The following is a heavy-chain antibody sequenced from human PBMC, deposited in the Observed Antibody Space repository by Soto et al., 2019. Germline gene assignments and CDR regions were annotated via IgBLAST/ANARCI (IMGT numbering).Heavy chain of an antibody. V-gene: IGHV1-18*01. CDR1: GYAFSAYG. CDR2: ISTSNGNT. J-gene: IGHJ1*01. D-gene: IGHD5-12*01. Sequence: QVQLVQSGAEVKKPGASVKVSCKASGYAFSAYGITWVRQAPGQGLEWMGWISTSNGNTKYAQRLQGRXXMXTXXSTTPAYMELRSLRSDDTAVYYCARGSPVATPLQHWGQGTLVTVSS. CDR3: ARGSPVATPLQH.